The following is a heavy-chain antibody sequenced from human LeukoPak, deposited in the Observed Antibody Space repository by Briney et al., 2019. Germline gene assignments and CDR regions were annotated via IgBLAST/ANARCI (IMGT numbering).Heavy chain of an antibody. V-gene: IGHV4-34*01. CDR1: GGPFSGYY. D-gene: IGHD2/OR15-2a*01. Sequence: SETLSLTCAVYGGPFSGYYWSWIRQPPGKGREWIGEINRSGSTNYNPSLKSRVTMSVDTSKNQFSLKLSSVTDAATAVYYCARDSNTAYFDYWGQGTLVTVSS. CDR3: ARDSNTAYFDY. J-gene: IGHJ4*02. CDR2: INRSGST.